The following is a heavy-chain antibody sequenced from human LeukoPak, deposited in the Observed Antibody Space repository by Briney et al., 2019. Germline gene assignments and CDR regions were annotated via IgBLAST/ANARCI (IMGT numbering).Heavy chain of an antibody. D-gene: IGHD1-26*01. J-gene: IGHJ4*02. CDR1: GYTFTSFG. CDR2: ISAYSTYNGNT. V-gene: IGHV1-18*01. Sequence: ASVKVSCKASGYTFTSFGISWVRQAPGQRPEWMGWISAYSTYNGNTNYAQKFQGRVTMTTDTSTSTAYMELRSLRSDDTAVYYCTRDLGWWLLQGIFFDYWGQGTLVTVSS. CDR3: TRDLGWWLLQGIFFDY.